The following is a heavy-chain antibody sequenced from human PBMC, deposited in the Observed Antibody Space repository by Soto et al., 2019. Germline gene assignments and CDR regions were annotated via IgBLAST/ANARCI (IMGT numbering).Heavy chain of an antibody. CDR2: ISGSGGST. V-gene: IGHV3-23*01. CDR1: GFTFSSYA. D-gene: IGHD3-10*01. J-gene: IGHJ4*02. CDR3: AKVGLWFGELFPYPIDY. Sequence: EVQLLESGGGLVQPGGSLRLSCAASGFTFSSYAMSWVRQAPGKGLEWVSAISGSGGSTYYADSVKGRFTISRDNSKNTLYLQMNSLRAEDTAVYYCAKVGLWFGELFPYPIDYWGQGTLVTVSS.